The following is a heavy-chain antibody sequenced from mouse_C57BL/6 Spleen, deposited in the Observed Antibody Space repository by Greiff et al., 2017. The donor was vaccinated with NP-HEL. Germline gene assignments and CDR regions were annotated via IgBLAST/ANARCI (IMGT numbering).Heavy chain of an antibody. J-gene: IGHJ4*01. CDR2: INPNNGGT. V-gene: IGHV1-22*01. D-gene: IGHD2-1*01. CDR3: ARRGYGNYDAMDY. CDR1: GYTFTDYN. Sequence: VHVKQSGPELVKPGASVKMSCKASGYTFTDYNMHWVKQSHGKSLEWIGYINPNNGGTSYNQKFKGKATLTVNKSSSTAYMELRSLTSEDSAVYYCARRGYGNYDAMDYWGQGTSVTVSS.